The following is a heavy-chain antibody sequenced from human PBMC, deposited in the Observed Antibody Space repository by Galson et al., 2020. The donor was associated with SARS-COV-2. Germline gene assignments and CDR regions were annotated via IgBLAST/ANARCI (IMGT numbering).Heavy chain of an antibody. V-gene: IGHV1-69*13. CDR2: IIPIFGTA. CDR1: GGTFSSYA. CDR3: ARDESFWVVAASLYY. Sequence: SVKVSCKASGGTFSSYAISWVRQAPGQGLEWMGGIIPIFGTANYAQKFQGRVTITADESTSTAYMELSSLRSEDTAVYYCARDESFWVVAASLYYWGQGTLVTVSS. D-gene: IGHD2-15*01. J-gene: IGHJ4*02.